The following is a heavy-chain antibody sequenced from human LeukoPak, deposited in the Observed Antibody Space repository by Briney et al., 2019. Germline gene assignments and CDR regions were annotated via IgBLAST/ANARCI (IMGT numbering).Heavy chain of an antibody. Sequence: PSQTLSLTCTVSGGSISSGSYYWSWIRQPAGKGLEWIGRIYTSGSTNYNPSLKSRVTISVDTSKNQFSLKLSSVTAADTAVYYCAGDNEAFGWFDPWGQGTLVTVSS. V-gene: IGHV4-61*02. D-gene: IGHD2-8*01. J-gene: IGHJ5*02. CDR2: IYTSGST. CDR1: GGSISSGSYY. CDR3: AGDNEAFGWFDP.